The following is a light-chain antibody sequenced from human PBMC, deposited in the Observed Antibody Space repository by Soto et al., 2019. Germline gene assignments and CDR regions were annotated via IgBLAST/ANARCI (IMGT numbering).Light chain of an antibody. CDR2: EVS. Sequence: QSALTQPASVSGSPGQSITISCTGTSSDVGAYNYVSWFQQHPGKAPTLIISEVSNRPSGVSNRFSGSKSGNAASLTISGLQAEDEADYFCFSFTTDWTHVFXTGTKV. CDR3: FSFTTDWTHV. CDR1: SSDVGAYNY. V-gene: IGLV2-14*01. J-gene: IGLJ1*01.